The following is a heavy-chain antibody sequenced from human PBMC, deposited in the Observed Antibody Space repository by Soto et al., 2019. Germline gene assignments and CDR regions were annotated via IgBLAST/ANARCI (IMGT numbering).Heavy chain of an antibody. J-gene: IGHJ4*02. CDR3: ARGGVAVAGTIDC. D-gene: IGHD6-19*01. CDR1: GGSIGGGNW. V-gene: IGHV4-4*02. Sequence: QVQLQESGPGLVKPSGTLSLTCAVSGGSIGGGNWWSWVRQPPGKGLEWIGEIYDSGGTTYNPSLKSRVTISVDKSKNQFSLNVSSVTAADTAVYYCARGGVAVAGTIDCWGQGTLVTVSS. CDR2: IYDSGGT.